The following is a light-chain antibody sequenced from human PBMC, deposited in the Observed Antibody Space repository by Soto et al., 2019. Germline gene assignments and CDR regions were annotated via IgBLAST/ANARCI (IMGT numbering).Light chain of an antibody. J-gene: IGKJ5*01. V-gene: IGKV1-33*01. CDR1: HDINKN. CDR2: DAS. CDR3: QQYESRPLT. Sequence: EIQVTQSPASLSASVGDRVTITCQASHDINKNLIWYQQKPGKAPKLLIYDASDLETGVPSRFSGSGSGTGFTFTISSLQPEDFATYYCQQYESRPLTFGQGTRLEIK.